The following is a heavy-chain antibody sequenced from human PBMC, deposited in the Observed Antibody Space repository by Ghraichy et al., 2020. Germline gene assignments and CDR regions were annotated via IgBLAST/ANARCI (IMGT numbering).Heavy chain of an antibody. CDR1: GGSISSGGYY. D-gene: IGHD2-2*01. Sequence: TLSLTCTVSGGSISSGGYYWSWIRQHPGKGLEWIGYIYYSGSTYYNPSLKSRVTISVDTSKNQFSLKLSSVTAADTAVYYCARVLVVVPAAIDYWGQGTLVTVSS. CDR3: ARVLVVVPAAIDY. CDR2: IYYSGST. V-gene: IGHV4-31*03. J-gene: IGHJ4*02.